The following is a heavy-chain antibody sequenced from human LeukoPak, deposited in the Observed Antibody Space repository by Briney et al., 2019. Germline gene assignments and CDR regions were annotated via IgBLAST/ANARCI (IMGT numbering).Heavy chain of an antibody. D-gene: IGHD3-3*01. V-gene: IGHV1-24*01. J-gene: IGHJ4*02. CDR2: FDPEDGET. Sequence: GASVKVSCKVSGYTLTELSMHWVRQAPGKGLEWMGGFDPEDGETIYAQKFQGRVTITTDESTSTAYMELSSLRSDDTAVYYCARDSEQYYDFWSGYSVWGQGTLATVSS. CDR3: ARDSEQYYDFWSGYSV. CDR1: GYTLTELS.